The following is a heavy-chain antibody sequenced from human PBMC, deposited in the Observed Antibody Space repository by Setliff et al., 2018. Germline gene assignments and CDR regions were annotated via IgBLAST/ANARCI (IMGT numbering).Heavy chain of an antibody. V-gene: IGHV7-4-1*02. Sequence: WASVKVSCKASGYTFTSYAMNWVRQAPGQGLEWMGWINTNTGNPTYAQGFTGRFVFSLDTSVSTAYLQISSLKAEDTAVYYCASARPHFGVVIRSPPDYWGQGTLVTVPQ. CDR1: GYTFTSYA. CDR3: ASARPHFGVVIRSPPDY. J-gene: IGHJ4*02. CDR2: INTNTGNP. D-gene: IGHD3-3*01.